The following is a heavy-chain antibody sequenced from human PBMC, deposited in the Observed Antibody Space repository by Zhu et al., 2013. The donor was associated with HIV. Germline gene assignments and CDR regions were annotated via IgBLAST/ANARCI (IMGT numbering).Heavy chain of an antibody. J-gene: IGHJ4*02. CDR3: ARFLGVSVAGIPDY. CDR2: ISAYSGNT. CDR1: GYTFTDYY. Sequence: VQLAQSGADVKRPGASTKVSCKASGYTFTDYYIHWVRQAPGQGLEWMGWISAYSGNTKYTEKFQGRVTMTTEISTRTGYMELRSLRSDDTAVYYCARFLGVSVAGIPDYWGQGTLVTVSS. D-gene: IGHD6-19*01. V-gene: IGHV1-18*04.